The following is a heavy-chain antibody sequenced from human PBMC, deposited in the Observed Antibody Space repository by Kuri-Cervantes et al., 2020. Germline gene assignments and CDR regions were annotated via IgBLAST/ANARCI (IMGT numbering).Heavy chain of an antibody. Sequence: SQTLSLTCAVSGGSISSSNWWSWVRQPPGKGLEWIGYIYYSGSTYYNPSLKSRVTISVDTSKNQFSLKLSSATAADTAVYYCARDIVVWDDAFDIWGQGTMVTVSS. D-gene: IGHD2-2*01. CDR1: GGSISSSNW. V-gene: IGHV4-30-4*01. CDR3: ARDIVVWDDAFDI. J-gene: IGHJ3*02. CDR2: IYYSGST.